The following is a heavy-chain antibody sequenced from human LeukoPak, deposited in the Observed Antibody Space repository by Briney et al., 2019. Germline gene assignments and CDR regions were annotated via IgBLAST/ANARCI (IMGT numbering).Heavy chain of an antibody. CDR3: ARLGYCSGGSCYARNDAFDI. D-gene: IGHD2-15*01. CDR2: IIPIFGTA. V-gene: IGHV1-69*06. Sequence: ASVKVSCKASGYTFTSYGISWVRQAPGQGLEWMGGIIPIFGTANYAQKFQGRVTITADKSTSTAYMELSSLRSEDTAVYYCARLGYCSGGSCYARNDAFDIWGQGTMVTVSS. J-gene: IGHJ3*02. CDR1: GYTFTSYG.